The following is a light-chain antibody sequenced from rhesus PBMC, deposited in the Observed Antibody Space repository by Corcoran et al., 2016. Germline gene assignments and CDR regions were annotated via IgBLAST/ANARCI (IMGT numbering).Light chain of an antibody. CDR2: GAS. V-gene: IGKV3-42*03. CDR1: QSVSSS. J-gene: IGKJ4*01. Sequence: EIVMTQSPATLSLSPGERATLSCRASQSVSSSLAWYQQKPGQAPRLLIYGASSRDTGIPDRFSGSGSVTEFTLTISSLEPEDFAVYYCQQYSNWPLTFGGGTKVEIK. CDR3: QQYSNWPLT.